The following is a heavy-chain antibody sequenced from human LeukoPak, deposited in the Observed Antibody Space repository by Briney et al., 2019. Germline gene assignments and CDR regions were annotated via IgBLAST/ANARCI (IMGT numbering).Heavy chain of an antibody. CDR3: ALTREYYYYYYGMDV. V-gene: IGHV1-69*13. CDR1: GYTFTSYA. CDR2: IIPIFGTA. D-gene: IGHD1/OR15-1a*01. J-gene: IGHJ6*02. Sequence: SVKVSCKASGYTFTSYAMHWVRQAPGQGLEWMGGIIPIFGTANYAQKFQGRVTITADESTSTAYMELSSLRSEDTAVYYCALTREYYYYYYGMDVWGQGTTVTVSS.